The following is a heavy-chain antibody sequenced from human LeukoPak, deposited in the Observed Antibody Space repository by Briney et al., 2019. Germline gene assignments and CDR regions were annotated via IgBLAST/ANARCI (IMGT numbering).Heavy chain of an antibody. CDR3: AREVSEGFDF. V-gene: IGHV3-21*01. J-gene: IGHJ4*02. CDR1: GFTFSGYS. CDR2: FGTRSTSI. Sequence: SGGSLRLSCTASGFTFSGYSMNWIRQAPGKGLEWVSSFGTRSTSIYHAGSVKGRFAISRDNAKNSLYLQMNGLRAEDTALYYCAREVSEGFDFWGQGTLATVSS. D-gene: IGHD3-22*01.